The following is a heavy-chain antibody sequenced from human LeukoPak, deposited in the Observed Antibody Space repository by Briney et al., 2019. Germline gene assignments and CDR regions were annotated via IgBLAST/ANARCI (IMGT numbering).Heavy chain of an antibody. V-gene: IGHV3-64D*09. CDR2: ISNKGGST. D-gene: IGHD1-26*01. J-gene: IGHJ4*02. Sequence: GGSLGLSCSASGFTFSSYGMHWVRQAPGKGQEYVSGISNKGGSTYYADSVKGRFTISRDNSKNTLHLQMSSLRADDTAVYYCVKSGTWADFDSWGQGTLVTVSS. CDR1: GFTFSSYG. CDR3: VKSGTWADFDS.